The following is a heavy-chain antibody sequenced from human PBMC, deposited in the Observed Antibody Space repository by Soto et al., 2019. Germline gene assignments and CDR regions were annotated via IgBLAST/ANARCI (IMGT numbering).Heavy chain of an antibody. CDR3: ARDLSWGFEEFLY. Sequence: QVQLQESGPGLVKPSETLSLTCTVSGGSISSYYWSWIRQPPGKGLEWIGYIYYSGSANYNPSLKIRCTVSVDAAKDQFSLKLSSVNAADTAVYYCARDLSWGFEEFLYWGQGTLVTVSS. D-gene: IGHD3-10*01. CDR2: IYYSGSA. CDR1: GGSISSYY. V-gene: IGHV4-59*01. J-gene: IGHJ4*02.